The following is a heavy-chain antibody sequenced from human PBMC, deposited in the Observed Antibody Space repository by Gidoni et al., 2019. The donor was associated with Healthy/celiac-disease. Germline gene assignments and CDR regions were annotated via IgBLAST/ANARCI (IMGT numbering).Heavy chain of an antibody. CDR3: ASLAGTTVDNYYYYGMDV. Sequence: EVQLVESGGGSVQPGGSLRLSCAASGFTFCSYEMYWVRQAPGKGLEWVSYISSSGSTIYYADSVKGRFTISRDNAKNSLYLQMNSLRAEDTAVYYCASLAGTTVDNYYYYGMDVWGQGTTVTVSS. CDR2: ISSSGSTI. D-gene: IGHD1-7*01. CDR1: GFTFCSYE. V-gene: IGHV3-48*03. J-gene: IGHJ6*02.